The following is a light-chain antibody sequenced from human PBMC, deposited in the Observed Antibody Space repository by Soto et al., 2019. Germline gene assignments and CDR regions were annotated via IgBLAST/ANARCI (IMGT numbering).Light chain of an antibody. J-gene: IGLJ2*01. V-gene: IGLV2-14*01. Sequence: QSVVTQPASVSGSPGQSITISCTGTSSDVGGYDYVSWYQQYPGKAPRLIIYEVSNRPSEVSNRFSGSKSGNTASLTISGLRAEDEGDYFCSSFTGTSALILFGGGTKLTVL. CDR2: EVS. CDR1: SSDVGGYDY. CDR3: SSFTGTSALIL.